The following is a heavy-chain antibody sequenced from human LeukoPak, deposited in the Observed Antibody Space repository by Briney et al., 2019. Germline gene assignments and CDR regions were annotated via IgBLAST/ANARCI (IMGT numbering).Heavy chain of an antibody. CDR2: INHSGST. J-gene: IGHJ4*02. Sequence: SETLSLTCAVYGGSFSGYYWSWIRQPPGKGLEWIGEINHSGSTNYYPSLKSRVTVSVDTSKNQFSLKLRSVTAADTAVYYCARAVGRKTTLDYWGQGTLVTVSS. CDR3: ARAVGRKTTLDY. D-gene: IGHD1-14*01. CDR1: GGSFSGYY. V-gene: IGHV4-34*01.